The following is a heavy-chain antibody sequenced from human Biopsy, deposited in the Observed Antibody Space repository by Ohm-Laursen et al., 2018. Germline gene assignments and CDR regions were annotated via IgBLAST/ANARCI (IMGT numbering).Heavy chain of an antibody. J-gene: IGHJ4*02. D-gene: IGHD3-3*01. CDR3: AADADGYYTEFDY. Sequence: SVKVPCKASGGPSSNYAFSWVRQAPGQGLEWVGRIVPILGHLNYARRFQGRVSITADKSTSYVYMELSRLTSGDTAVYYCAADADGYYTEFDYWGPGTLVTVSS. CDR1: GGPSSNYA. CDR2: IVPILGHL. V-gene: IGHV1-69*04.